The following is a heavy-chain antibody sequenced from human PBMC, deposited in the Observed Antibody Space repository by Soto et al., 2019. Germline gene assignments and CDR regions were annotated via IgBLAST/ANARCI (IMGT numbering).Heavy chain of an antibody. J-gene: IGHJ4*02. D-gene: IGHD3-9*01. CDR2: ISSDGSKK. Sequence: QVQLVESGGGVVQPGRSLRLSCTASGFTFSTYAIHWVRQAPGKGLEWVAFISSDGSKKYYADSVRGRFTISRDNSKNTLLLQINSLRAEDTAVYNCARDRGRVRYFDWKVLDFWGQGTLVTVSS. CDR1: GFTFSTYA. CDR3: ARDRGRVRYFDWKVLDF. V-gene: IGHV3-30-3*01.